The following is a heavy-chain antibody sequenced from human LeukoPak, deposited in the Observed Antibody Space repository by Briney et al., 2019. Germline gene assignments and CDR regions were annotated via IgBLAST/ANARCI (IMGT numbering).Heavy chain of an antibody. Sequence: GGSRSPPVAASESSSITYAIHWVRQVQGKGLQWLPSLWYDGTNKYHADSVKGRFTISRDNSQSTLYLQMNSLRAEDTAVYYCARARNNYDRSGYSALDYWGQGTLVTVSS. V-gene: IGHV3-33*01. CDR2: LWYDGTNK. D-gene: IGHD3-22*01. J-gene: IGHJ4*02. CDR1: ESSSITYA. CDR3: ARARNNYDRSGYSALDY.